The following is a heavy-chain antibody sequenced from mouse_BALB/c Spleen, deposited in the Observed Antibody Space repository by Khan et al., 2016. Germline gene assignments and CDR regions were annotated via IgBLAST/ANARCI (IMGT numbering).Heavy chain of an antibody. Sequence: QVQLKQSGAELMKPGASVKISCKATGYTFSSYWIEWVKQRPGHGLEWIGEILPGSGSTNYNEKFKGKATFTADTSSNTAYMQLSSLTSEDSAVYDCARGYYGNYDWYFDVWGAGTTVTVSS. V-gene: IGHV1-9*01. CDR1: GYTFSSYW. CDR2: ILPGSGST. CDR3: ARGYYGNYDWYFDV. D-gene: IGHD2-1*01. J-gene: IGHJ1*01.